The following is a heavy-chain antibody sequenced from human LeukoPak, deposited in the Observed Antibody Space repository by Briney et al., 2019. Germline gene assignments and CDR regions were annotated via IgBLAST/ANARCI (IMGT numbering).Heavy chain of an antibody. CDR3: AKDRVSSGYNMGAGMDV. CDR2: ISWNSGSI. CDR1: GFTFDDYA. Sequence: GGSLRLSCAASGFTFDDYAMHWVRQAPGKGLEWVSGISWNSGSIGYADSVKGRFTISRDNAKNSLYLQMNSLRAEDTALYYCAKDRVSSGYNMGAGMDVWGQGTTVTVSS. V-gene: IGHV3-9*01. J-gene: IGHJ6*02. D-gene: IGHD3-22*01.